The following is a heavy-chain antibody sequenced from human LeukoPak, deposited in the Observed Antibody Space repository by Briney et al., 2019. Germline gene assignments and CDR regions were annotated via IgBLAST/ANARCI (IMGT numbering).Heavy chain of an antibody. J-gene: IGHJ5*02. CDR3: AREYSGWYGNWFDP. V-gene: IGHV7-4-1*02. CDR2: INTNTGNP. D-gene: IGHD6-19*01. CDR1: GYTFTSYA. Sequence: ASVKVSCNASGYTFTSYAMNWVRQAPGQGLEWMGWINTNTGNPTYAQGFTGRFVFSLDTSVSTAYLQISSLKAEDTAVYYCAREYSGWYGNWFDPWGQGTLVTVSS.